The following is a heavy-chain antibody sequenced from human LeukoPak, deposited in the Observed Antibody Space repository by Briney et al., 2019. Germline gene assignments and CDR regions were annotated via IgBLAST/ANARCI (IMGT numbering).Heavy chain of an antibody. J-gene: IGHJ5*02. V-gene: IGHV1-3*01. D-gene: IGHD4-23*01. Sequence: ASVNVSCTASGYTFTRHAIHWVRQAPGQRLEWMGWINAGNGDTKYSQKFQGRVTFTGDTSASTAYMELSSLKSEDTAVYYCATVTRGTTLDHWGQGTLVTVSS. CDR3: ATVTRGTTLDH. CDR2: INAGNGDT. CDR1: GYTFTRHA.